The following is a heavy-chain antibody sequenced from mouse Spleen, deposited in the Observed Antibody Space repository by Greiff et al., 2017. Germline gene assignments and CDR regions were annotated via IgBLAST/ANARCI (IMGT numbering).Heavy chain of an antibody. CDR2: IRNKANGYTT. V-gene: IGHV7-3*01. J-gene: IGHJ4*01. Sequence: DVHLVESGGGLVQPGGSLSLSCAASGFTFTDYYMSWVRQPPGKALEWLGFIRNKANGYTTEYSASVKGRFTISRDNSQSILYLQMNALRAEDSATYYCASSYSYYSYDVAMDYWGQGTSVTVSS. CDR3: ASSYSYYSYDVAMDY. CDR1: GFTFTDYY. D-gene: IGHD2-12*01.